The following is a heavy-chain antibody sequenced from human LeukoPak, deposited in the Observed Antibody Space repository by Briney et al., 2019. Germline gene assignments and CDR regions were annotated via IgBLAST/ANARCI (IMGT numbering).Heavy chain of an antibody. CDR3: ARVHLTSSGPDY. CDR2: INHSGST. D-gene: IGHD3-22*01. Sequence: SETLSLTCAVYGGSFSGYYWSCIRQPPGKGLEWIGEINHSGSTNYNPSLKSRVTISVDTSKNQFSLKLSSVTAADTAVYYCARVHLTSSGPDYWGQGTLVTVSS. J-gene: IGHJ4*02. CDR1: GGSFSGYY. V-gene: IGHV4-34*01.